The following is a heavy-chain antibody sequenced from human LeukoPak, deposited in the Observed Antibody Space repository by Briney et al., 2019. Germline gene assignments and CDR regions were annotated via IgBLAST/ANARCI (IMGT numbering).Heavy chain of an antibody. CDR1: GDSMTNCY. CDR3: ARSVVLYYFDY. CDR2: IYYSGAT. D-gene: IGHD2-15*01. J-gene: IGHJ4*02. Sequence: PSETLSLTCSVSGDSMTNCYWSWIRQPPGKGLEWIGYIYYSGATSYNPSLESRVTISEDTSKNQFSLRLRSVTAADTAVYYCARSVVLYYFDYWGQGTLVTASS. V-gene: IGHV4-59*01.